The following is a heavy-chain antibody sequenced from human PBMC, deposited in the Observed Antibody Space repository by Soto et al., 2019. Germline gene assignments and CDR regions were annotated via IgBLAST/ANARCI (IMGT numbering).Heavy chain of an antibody. D-gene: IGHD6-19*01. CDR2: RHHSGDS. Sequence: QVQLQESGPGLAKPSETLSLTCTVSGGSIRTYSWNWIRQPPGKGLEWIGFRHHSGDSNSNPSLKSRVTLSLDMSRNQFSLRLTSVTAADTAVYYCGGVLSGQPEIWGQGIRVTVSS. J-gene: IGHJ4*02. CDR1: GGSIRTYS. CDR3: GGVLSGQPEI. V-gene: IGHV4-4*08.